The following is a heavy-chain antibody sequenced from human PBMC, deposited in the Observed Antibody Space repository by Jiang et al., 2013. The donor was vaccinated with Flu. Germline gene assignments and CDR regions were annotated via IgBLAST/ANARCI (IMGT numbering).Heavy chain of an antibody. D-gene: IGHD6-13*01. V-gene: IGHV4-38-2*02. CDR3: ARDLMAAAGTDLVDY. J-gene: IGHJ4*02. CDR1: GYSISSGYY. Sequence: GSGLVKPSETLSPTCTVSGYSISSGYYWGWIRQPPGKGLEWIGSIYHSGSTYYNPSLKSRVTISVDTSKNQFSLKLSSVTAADTAVYYCARDLMAAAGTDLVDYWGQGTLVTVSS. CDR2: IYHSGST.